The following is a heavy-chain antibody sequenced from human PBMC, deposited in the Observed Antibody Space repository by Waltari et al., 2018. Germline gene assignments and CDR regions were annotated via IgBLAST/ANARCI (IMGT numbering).Heavy chain of an antibody. CDR3: AREGGWYFDL. Sequence: EVQLVESGGGLVQPGGSLRLSCAASGFTFSRYWMHWVRQAPGKGLVWVSRINGDGSSKRYGDSVKGRFTISRDNAKNTLYLQMNSLRAEDTAVYYCAREGGWYFDLWGRGTLVTVSS. V-gene: IGHV3-74*01. CDR1: GFTFSRYW. CDR2: INGDGSSK. J-gene: IGHJ2*01.